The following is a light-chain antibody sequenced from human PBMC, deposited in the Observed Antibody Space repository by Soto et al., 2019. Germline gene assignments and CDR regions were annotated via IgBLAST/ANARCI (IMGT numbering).Light chain of an antibody. V-gene: IGLV1-51*01. CDR1: SANIGSNY. CDR2: DSD. J-gene: IGLJ2*01. CDR3: GAWDGSLSVVL. Sequence: QSVLTQPPSVSAAPGQKVTISCSGSSANIGSNYVSWYQHLPGTAPKLVIYDSDRRPSEIPDRFSGSKSGTSATLDITGLQTGDEADYYCGAWDGSLSVVLFGGGTKLIVL.